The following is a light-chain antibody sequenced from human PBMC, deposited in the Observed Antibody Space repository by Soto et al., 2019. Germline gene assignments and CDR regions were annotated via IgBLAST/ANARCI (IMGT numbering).Light chain of an antibody. CDR1: QSVSSN. J-gene: IGKJ2*01. Sequence: EIVMTQSPATLSVSPGERATLSCRASQSVSSNLAWYQQKPGQAPRLLIYGASTRATGIPARFSGSRSGTEFTITSSSLQYEDFAVYYWQQYNNSPYTFGQGTRLEIK. CDR3: QQYNNSPYT. CDR2: GAS. V-gene: IGKV3-15*01.